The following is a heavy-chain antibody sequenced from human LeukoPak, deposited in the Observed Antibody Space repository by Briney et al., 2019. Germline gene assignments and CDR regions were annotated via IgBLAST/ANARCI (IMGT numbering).Heavy chain of an antibody. Sequence: QAGGSLRLSCAASGFTFSTFAIHWVRQAPGKGLEWVAPISFDGSYKYYADSVKGRFTLSRDNSKDTVFLQMKSLTTEDTAMYFCAKPGGGNPYFERWGQGTLVTVSS. CDR1: GFTFSTFA. CDR3: AKPGGGNPYFER. J-gene: IGHJ4*02. V-gene: IGHV3-30*18. D-gene: IGHD4-23*01. CDR2: ISFDGSYK.